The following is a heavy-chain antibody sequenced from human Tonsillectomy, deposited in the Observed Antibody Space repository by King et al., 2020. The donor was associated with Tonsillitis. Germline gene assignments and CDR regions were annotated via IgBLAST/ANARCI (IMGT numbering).Heavy chain of an antibody. CDR1: GFTFSSYS. D-gene: IGHD1-26*01. Sequence: EVQLVESGGGLVQPGGSLRLSCAASGFTFSSYSMNWVRQAPGKGLEWVSYISSSSITIYYADSVKGRFTISRDNAKNSLYLQMNSLRAEDTAVYYCARFGYSGSWGGYWGQGTLVTVSS. CDR2: ISSSSITI. V-gene: IGHV3-48*01. J-gene: IGHJ4*02. CDR3: ARFGYSGSWGGY.